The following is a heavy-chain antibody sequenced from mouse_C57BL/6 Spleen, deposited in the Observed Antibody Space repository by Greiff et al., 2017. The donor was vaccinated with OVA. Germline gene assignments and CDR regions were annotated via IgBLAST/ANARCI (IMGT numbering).Heavy chain of an antibody. V-gene: IGHV1-55*01. CDR1: GYTFTSYW. J-gene: IGHJ2*01. CDR2: IYPGSGST. Sequence: QVQLQQPGAELVKPGASVKMSCKASGYTFTSYWITWVKQRPGQGLEWMGDIYPGSGSTNYNEKFKSKATLTVDTSASTAYMQLSSLTSEDSAVYYCARGGDYFDYWGQGTTLTVSS. CDR3: ARGGDYFDY. D-gene: IGHD2-13*01.